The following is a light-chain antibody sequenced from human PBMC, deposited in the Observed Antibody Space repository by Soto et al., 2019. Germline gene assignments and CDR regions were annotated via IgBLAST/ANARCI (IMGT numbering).Light chain of an antibody. J-gene: IGKJ2*01. V-gene: IGKV1-5*01. CDR3: QQYNSFSYT. CDR1: ESISTW. CDR2: GAS. Sequence: DIKMSQSPSTLSASVGDRVTITCRASESISTWLAWYQQKPGKSPKLLIYGASNLERGVPSRFSGSGSGTEFTLTISSLQPDDFSTYYCQQYNSFSYTFGPGTKVDI.